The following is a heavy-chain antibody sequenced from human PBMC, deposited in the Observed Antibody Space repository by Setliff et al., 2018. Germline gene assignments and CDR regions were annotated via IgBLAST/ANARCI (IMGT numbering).Heavy chain of an antibody. J-gene: IGHJ4*02. CDR2: ISSSGSTI. CDR1: GFTFSSYE. V-gene: IGHV3-48*03. Sequence: GGSLRLSCAASGFTFSSYEMNWVRQAPGKGLEWVSYISSSGSTIYYADSVKGRFTISRDNAKNSLYLQMNSLRAEDTAVYYCARDRADSSWQSDYWGQGTLVTVSS. D-gene: IGHD6-13*01. CDR3: ARDRADSSWQSDY.